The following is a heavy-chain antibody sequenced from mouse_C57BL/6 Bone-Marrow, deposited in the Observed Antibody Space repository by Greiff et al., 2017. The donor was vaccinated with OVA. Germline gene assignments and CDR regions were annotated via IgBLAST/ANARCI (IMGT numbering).Heavy chain of an antibody. Sequence: VQLQQSGPGLVKPSQSLSLTCSVPGYSITSGYYWNWIRQFPGNKLEWMGYISYDGSNNYNPSLKNRISITRDTSKNQFFLKLNSVTTEDTATYYCARGDYGSSFDYWGQGTTLTVSS. J-gene: IGHJ2*01. V-gene: IGHV3-6*01. CDR2: ISYDGSN. CDR3: ARGDYGSSFDY. CDR1: GYSITSGYY. D-gene: IGHD1-1*01.